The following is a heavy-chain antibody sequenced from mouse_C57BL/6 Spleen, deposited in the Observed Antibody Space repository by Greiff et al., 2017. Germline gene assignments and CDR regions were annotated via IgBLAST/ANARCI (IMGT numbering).Heavy chain of an antibody. CDR3: TRVRITTVVEDY. J-gene: IGHJ2*01. V-gene: IGHV1-69*01. CDR2: IDPSDSYT. CDR1: GYTFTSYW. Sequence: QVQLQQPGAELVMPGASVKLSCKASGYTFTSYWMHWVKQRPGQGLEWIGEIDPSDSYTNYNQKFKGKSTLTVDKSSSTAYMQLSSLTSEDSAVYYCTRVRITTVVEDYWGKGTTLTVSS. D-gene: IGHD1-1*01.